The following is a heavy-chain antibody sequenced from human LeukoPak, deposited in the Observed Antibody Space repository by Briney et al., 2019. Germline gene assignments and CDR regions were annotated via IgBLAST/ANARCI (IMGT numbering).Heavy chain of an antibody. CDR3: AKLHNYDDSSTNYG. D-gene: IGHD3-22*01. V-gene: IGHV3-23*01. Sequence: PGGSLRLSCAASGFTFSDYAVSWVRQAPGKGLEWVSGISASGRTTYYAVSVKWRFVISRDNSKNPLFIKMNSLRAEDTAVYFCAKLHNYDDSSTNYGWGQGTLVTVSS. CDR2: ISASGRTT. CDR1: GFTFSDYA. J-gene: IGHJ4*02.